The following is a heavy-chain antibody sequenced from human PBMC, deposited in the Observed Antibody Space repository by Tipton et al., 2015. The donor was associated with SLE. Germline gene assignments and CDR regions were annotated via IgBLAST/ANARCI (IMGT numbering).Heavy chain of an antibody. CDR1: GGSISSYY. V-gene: IGHV4-59*01. D-gene: IGHD3-16*01. CDR3: ARDGGVYDAFDI. CDR2: IYYSGST. Sequence: TLSLTCTVSGGSISSYYWSWIRQPPGKGLEWIGYIYYSGSTNYNPSLKSRVTISVDTSKNQFSLKLSSVTAADTAVYYCARDGGVYDAFDIWGQGTMVTVPS. J-gene: IGHJ3*02.